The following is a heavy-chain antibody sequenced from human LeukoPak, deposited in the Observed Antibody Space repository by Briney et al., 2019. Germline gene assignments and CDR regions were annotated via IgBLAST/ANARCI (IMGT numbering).Heavy chain of an antibody. CDR2: ISTSGRSI. CDR1: GFTFSRYE. D-gene: IGHD1-26*01. CDR3: AGQWELLWLLT. Sequence: GGSLRLSCAASGFTFSRYEMNWVRQAPGKGLEWISYISTSGRSIYYADSVKGRFTISRDNAKNSLYLQMNSLRAEDTAVCYCAGQWELLWLLTRGQGTLVTVSS. J-gene: IGHJ4*02. V-gene: IGHV3-48*03.